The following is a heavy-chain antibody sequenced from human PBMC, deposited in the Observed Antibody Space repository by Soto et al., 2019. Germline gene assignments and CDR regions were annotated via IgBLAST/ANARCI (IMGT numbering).Heavy chain of an antibody. CDR3: ARGPRYALMIRGIIGFFGP. CDR2: INHAGDT. J-gene: IGHJ5*02. CDR1: GASFNDNH. Sequence: QAQLHQWGTGLLKPSETLSLTCTVSGASFNDNHWSWIRQTPGKGLDWLGDINHAGDTYDNPSLTCRLVISVHTSKNQYCLRLSSVPAADTAVYYCARGPRYALMIRGIIGFFGPLGQGTLITVST. D-gene: IGHD3-10*01. V-gene: IGHV4-34*01.